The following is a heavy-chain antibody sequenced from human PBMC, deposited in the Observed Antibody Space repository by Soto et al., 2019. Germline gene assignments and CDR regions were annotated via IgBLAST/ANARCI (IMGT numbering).Heavy chain of an antibody. CDR1: GCSISSYY. D-gene: IGHD2-8*01. CDR2: IYTSGST. J-gene: IGHJ6*02. CDR3: ARDPVRYRTNGVCGFGEYYYYGMDV. V-gene: IGHV4-4*07. Sequence: SETLSLTCTVSGCSISSYYWSWIRQPAGEGLEWIGRIYTSGSTNYNPSLKSRVTMSVDTSKNQFSLKLSSVTAADTAVYYCARDPVRYRTNGVCGFGEYYYYGMDVWGQGTTVT.